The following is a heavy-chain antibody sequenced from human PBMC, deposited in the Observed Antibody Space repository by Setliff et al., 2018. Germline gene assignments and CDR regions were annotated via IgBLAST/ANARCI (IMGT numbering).Heavy chain of an antibody. CDR2: ITPIFGTT. Sequence: SVKVSCKASGGTFSNYDISWVRQAPGQGLEWMGGITPIFGTTNYAQRFQGRVTITTDESTSTAYMELSSLRSDDTAVYYCARSLPKTYYYYSSGYYYDGLTPSGYMDVWGKGTTVTVSS. CDR3: ARSLPKTYYYYSSGYYYDGLTPSGYMDV. J-gene: IGHJ6*03. D-gene: IGHD3-22*01. V-gene: IGHV1-69*05. CDR1: GGTFSNYD.